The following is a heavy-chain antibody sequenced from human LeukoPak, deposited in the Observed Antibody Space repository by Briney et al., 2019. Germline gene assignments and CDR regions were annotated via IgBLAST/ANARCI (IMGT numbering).Heavy chain of an antibody. V-gene: IGHV1-2*02. Sequence: ASVTVSCKASGYTFTDYYMHWVRQAPGQGLEWMGWIYPNSGGTNYAQNFQGRVTMTRDTSISPAYMGLSRLRSDDTAVYFCARGRSDYYLDSWGQGTLVTVSS. CDR2: IYPNSGGT. J-gene: IGHJ4*02. CDR1: GYTFTDYY. CDR3: ARGRSDYYLDS. D-gene: IGHD3-10*01.